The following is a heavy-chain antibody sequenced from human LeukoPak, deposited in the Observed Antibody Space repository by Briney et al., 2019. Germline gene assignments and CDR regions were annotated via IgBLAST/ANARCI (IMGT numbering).Heavy chain of an antibody. Sequence: GGSLRLSCVGAGFTFSNYGMSWVRQAPGKGLEWVSVISRSGTETYHADSVRGRFTISRDNAKNTLYLQMNSLRAEDTAVYYCAKVTGGDMITYGGLDYWGQGTLVTVSS. D-gene: IGHD3-16*01. V-gene: IGHV3-23*01. CDR1: GFTFSNYG. J-gene: IGHJ4*02. CDR2: ISRSGTET. CDR3: AKVTGGDMITYGGLDY.